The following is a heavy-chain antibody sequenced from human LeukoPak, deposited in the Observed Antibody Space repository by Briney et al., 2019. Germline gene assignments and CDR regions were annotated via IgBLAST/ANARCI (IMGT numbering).Heavy chain of an antibody. CDR2: IWYDGSNK. CDR3: AKDLAAAGIFDY. CDR1: GFTFSSYG. J-gene: IGHJ4*02. V-gene: IGHV3-33*06. Sequence: GGSLRLSCAASGFTFSSYGMHWVRQAPGKGLEWVAVIWYDGSNKYYADSVKGQFTISRDNSKNTLYLQMNSLRAEDTAVYYCAKDLAAAGIFDYWGQGTLVTVSS. D-gene: IGHD6-13*01.